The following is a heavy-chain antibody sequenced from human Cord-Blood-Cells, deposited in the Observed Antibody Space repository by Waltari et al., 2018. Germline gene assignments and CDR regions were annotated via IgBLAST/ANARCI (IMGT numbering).Heavy chain of an antibody. CDR2: IWYDGSNK. CDR3: ARHAVAAAAYDY. D-gene: IGHD6-13*01. J-gene: IGHJ4*02. V-gene: IGHV3-33*01. CDR1: GLPFSSSG. Sequence: QVQLVASGGGVVQPGRSLRLSCAAAGLPFSSSGMHWVRQAPGKGLEWVAVIWYDGSNKYYADSVKGRFTISRDNSKNTLYLQMNSLRAEDTAVYYCARHAVAAAAYDYWGQGTLVTVSS.